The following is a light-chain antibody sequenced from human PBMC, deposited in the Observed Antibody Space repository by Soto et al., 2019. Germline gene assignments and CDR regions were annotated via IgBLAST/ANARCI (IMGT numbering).Light chain of an antibody. Sequence: TNSLASLSATLGDRGTIICRASQNINSWLAWYQQKPGKAPKLLIYHASNLQSGVPSRFSGSGSGTEFTLTISSLQPDDFASYYCQQYNSYSFGEGTKVDIK. CDR1: QNINSW. CDR3: QQYNSYS. V-gene: IGKV1-5*02. CDR2: HAS. J-gene: IGKJ1*01.